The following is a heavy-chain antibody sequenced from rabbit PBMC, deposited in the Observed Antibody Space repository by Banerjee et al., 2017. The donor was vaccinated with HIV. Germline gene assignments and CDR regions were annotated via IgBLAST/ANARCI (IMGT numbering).Heavy chain of an antibody. V-gene: IGHV1S45*01. Sequence: QQQLEESGGGLVKPEGSLTLTCTASGFSFSRNYYMCWVRQAPGKGLELIAYIYAGDSGSTYYASWAKGRFTISKTSSTTVTLQMTSLTAADTATYFCARGAYAGSSYWNYYYGMDLWGQGTLVTVS. J-gene: IGHJ6*01. CDR3: ARGAYAGSSYWNYYYGMDL. CDR2: IYAGDSGST. D-gene: IGHD8-1*01. CDR1: GFSFSRNYY.